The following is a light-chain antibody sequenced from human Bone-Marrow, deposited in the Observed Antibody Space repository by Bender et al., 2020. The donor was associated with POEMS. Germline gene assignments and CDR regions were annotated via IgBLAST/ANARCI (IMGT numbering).Light chain of an antibody. CDR2: EVT. CDR3: CSYAGNRNV. J-gene: IGLJ1*01. Sequence: QPALTQPASVSGSPGQTITISCSGTSSDFGNYKLVSWYQQHPGKAPKLMIYEVTKRPSGVSNRFSGSKSGNTASMTISGLQAEDEADYYCCSYAGNRNVFGTGTKVTVL. V-gene: IGLV2-23*02. CDR1: SSDFGNYKL.